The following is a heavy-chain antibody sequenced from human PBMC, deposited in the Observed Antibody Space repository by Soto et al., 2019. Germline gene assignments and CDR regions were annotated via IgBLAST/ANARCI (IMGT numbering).Heavy chain of an antibody. CDR2: IYYSGST. J-gene: IGHJ4*02. Sequence: PSETLSLTCTVSGGSISSYYWSWIRQPPGKGLEWIGYIYYSGSTNYNPSLKSRVTISVDTSKNQFSLKLSSVTAADTAVYYCARFVGYFDYWGQGTLVTVSS. D-gene: IGHD3-16*01. CDR3: ARFVGYFDY. V-gene: IGHV4-59*01. CDR1: GGSISSYY.